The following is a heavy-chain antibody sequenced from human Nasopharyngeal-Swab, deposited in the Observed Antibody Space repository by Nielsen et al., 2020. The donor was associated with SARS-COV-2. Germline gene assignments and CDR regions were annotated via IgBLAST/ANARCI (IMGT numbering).Heavy chain of an antibody. J-gene: IGHJ3*01. D-gene: IGHD3-10*01. CDR2: ISTRSSAI. CDR1: GFTLSHYA. Sequence: GGSLRLSCGASGFTLSHYAMNWVRQAPGKGLEWLSYISTRSSAIYYADSVKGRFTISRDHSTKTLYLQMNNLKVEDTAVYYCAKANVIFWFGQFRGDALDLWGQGTRVTVSS. CDR3: AKANVIFWFGQFRGDALDL. V-gene: IGHV3-48*01.